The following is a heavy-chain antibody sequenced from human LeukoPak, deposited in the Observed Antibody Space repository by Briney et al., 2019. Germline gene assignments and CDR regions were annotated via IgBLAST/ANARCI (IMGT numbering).Heavy chain of an antibody. D-gene: IGHD2-15*01. Sequence: SETLSLTCTVSGGSISSSSYYWGWIRQPPGKGLEWIGSIYYSGSTYYNPSLKSRVTISVDTSKNQFSLKLSSVTAADTAVYYCARDLVVVAATRYYYYYMDVWGKGTTVTISS. CDR1: GGSISSSSYY. CDR3: ARDLVVVAATRYYYYYMDV. CDR2: IYYSGST. V-gene: IGHV4-39*07. J-gene: IGHJ6*03.